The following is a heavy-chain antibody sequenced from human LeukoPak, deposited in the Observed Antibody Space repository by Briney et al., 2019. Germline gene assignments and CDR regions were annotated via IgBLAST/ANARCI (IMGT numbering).Heavy chain of an antibody. Sequence: ASVKVSCKASGYTFTGYYIHWVRQAPGQGLEWMGWINPNSGDTNYAQKFQGRVTMTRDTSISTAYMELSRLRSDDTAVYYCAREGDYDPMGYWGQGTLVTVSS. D-gene: IGHD3-16*01. CDR2: INPNSGDT. J-gene: IGHJ4*02. CDR3: AREGDYDPMGY. CDR1: GYTFTGYY. V-gene: IGHV1-2*02.